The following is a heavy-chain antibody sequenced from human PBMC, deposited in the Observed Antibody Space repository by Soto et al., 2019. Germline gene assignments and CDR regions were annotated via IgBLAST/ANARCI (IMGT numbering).Heavy chain of an antibody. CDR3: ARGQWPRKNWFDP. Sequence: PSATLSLTCTVSGGSISSGDYYWSWIRQPPGKGLEWIGEINHSGSTNYNPSLKSRATISVDTSKNQFSLKLSSVTAADTAVYYCARGQWPRKNWFDPWGQGTLVTVS. D-gene: IGHD6-19*01. CDR1: GGSISSGDYY. V-gene: IGHV4-39*07. CDR2: INHSGST. J-gene: IGHJ5*02.